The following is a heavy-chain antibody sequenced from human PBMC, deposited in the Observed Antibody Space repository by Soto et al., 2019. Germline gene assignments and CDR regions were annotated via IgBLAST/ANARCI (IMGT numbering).Heavy chain of an antibody. CDR1: GYTFTSYA. Sequence: ASVKVSCKASGYTFTSYAMHWVRQAPGQRVEWMGWINAGNGNTKYSQNFQGRVTMTRNTSISTAYMELSSLRSEDTAVYYCARSPSWETTVTPYYFDYWGQGTLVTVSS. J-gene: IGHJ4*02. CDR2: INAGNGNT. D-gene: IGHD4-4*01. CDR3: ARSPSWETTVTPYYFDY. V-gene: IGHV1-3*01.